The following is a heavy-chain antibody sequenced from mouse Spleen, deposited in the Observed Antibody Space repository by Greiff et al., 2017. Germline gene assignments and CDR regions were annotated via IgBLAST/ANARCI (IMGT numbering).Heavy chain of an antibody. Sequence: VQLKESGAELVRPGASVKLSCTASGFNIKDDYMHWVKQRPEQGLEWIGWIDPENGDTEYASKFQGKATITADTSSNTAYLQLSSLTSEDTAVYYCTTIYYGDYGIWGQGTLVTVSA. V-gene: IGHV14-4*01. CDR1: GFNIKDDY. J-gene: IGHJ3*01. D-gene: IGHD2-13*01. CDR2: IDPENGDT. CDR3: TTIYYGDYGI.